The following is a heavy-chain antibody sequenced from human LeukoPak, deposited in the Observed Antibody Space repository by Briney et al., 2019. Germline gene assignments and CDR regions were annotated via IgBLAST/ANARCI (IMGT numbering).Heavy chain of an antibody. CDR3: ARNYYGSGSYPWVY. Sequence: GGSLRLSCAASGFTFSDYYMSWIRQAPGKGLEWVSYITSSGSTIYYADSVKGRFTTSRDNAKNSLFLQRNSLRAEDTAVYYCARNYYGSGSYPWVYWGQGTLVTVSS. CDR2: ITSSGSTI. CDR1: GFTFSDYY. J-gene: IGHJ4*02. V-gene: IGHV3-11*01. D-gene: IGHD3-10*01.